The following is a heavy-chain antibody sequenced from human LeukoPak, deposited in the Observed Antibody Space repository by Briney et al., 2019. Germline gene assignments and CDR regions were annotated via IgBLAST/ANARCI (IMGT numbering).Heavy chain of an antibody. CDR3: ARDRGIVVTGAFDY. CDR1: GGSIITGSYY. Sequence: PSQTLSLTCTVSGGSIITGSYYWSWIRQPAGKGLEWIGRIYISGSPNYNPSLKSRVTMSVDTSKNQFSLNLSSVTAADTAVYYCARDRGIVVTGAFDYWGQGTLVTVSS. CDR2: IYISGSP. J-gene: IGHJ4*02. D-gene: IGHD6-19*01. V-gene: IGHV4-61*02.